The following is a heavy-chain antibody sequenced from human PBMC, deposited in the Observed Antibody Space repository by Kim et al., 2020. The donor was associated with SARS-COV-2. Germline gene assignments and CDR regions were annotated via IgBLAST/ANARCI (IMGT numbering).Heavy chain of an antibody. D-gene: IGHD2-2*02. J-gene: IGHJ6*02. V-gene: IGHV1-69*13. CDR2: IIPIFGTA. Sequence: SVKVSCKASGGTFSSYAISWVRQAPGQGLEWMGGIIPIFGTANYAQKFQGRVTITADESTSTAYMELSSLRSEDTAVYYCASLYCSSTSCYTYYYYGMDVWGQGTTVTVSS. CDR3: ASLYCSSTSCYTYYYYGMDV. CDR1: GGTFSSYA.